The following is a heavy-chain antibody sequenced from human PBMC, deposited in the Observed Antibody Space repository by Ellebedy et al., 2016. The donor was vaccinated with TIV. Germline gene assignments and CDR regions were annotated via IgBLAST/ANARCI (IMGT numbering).Heavy chain of an antibody. CDR1: GYTFSAYY. CDR3: ARGPRIVGATTGNWFES. V-gene: IGHV1-2*04. D-gene: IGHD1-26*01. J-gene: IGHJ5*01. Sequence: AASVKVSCKASGYTFSAYYMHWVRQAPGQDLEWMGWINPNNSDTNCAQKFQGWVTMTRDTSISTAYMDLNRLTSDDTAVYYCARGPRIVGATTGNWFESWGQGTLVTGSS. CDR2: INPNNSDT.